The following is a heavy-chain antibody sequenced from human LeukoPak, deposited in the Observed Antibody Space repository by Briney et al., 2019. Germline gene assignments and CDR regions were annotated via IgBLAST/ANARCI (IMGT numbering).Heavy chain of an antibody. D-gene: IGHD3-9*01. J-gene: IGHJ4*02. CDR2: IRYDGSNK. CDR3: AKDPSYYDILTGYYNNGYYFDY. V-gene: IGHV3-30*02. Sequence: PGGSLRPSCAASGFTFSSYGMHWVRQAPGKGLEWVAFIRYDGSNKYYADSVKGRFTISRDNSKNTLYLQMNSLRAEDTAVYYCAKDPSYYDILTGYYNNGYYFDYWGQGTLVTVSS. CDR1: GFTFSSYG.